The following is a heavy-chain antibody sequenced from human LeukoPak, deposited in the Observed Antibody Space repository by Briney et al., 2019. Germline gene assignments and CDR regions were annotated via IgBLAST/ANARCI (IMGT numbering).Heavy chain of an antibody. D-gene: IGHD6-19*01. Sequence: GGSLRLSCAASGFTFSSYSMNWVRQAPGKGLEWVSSISSSGSHIYYADSVKGRFTISRDNAKNSLYLQMNSLRAEDTAVYYCATIAVAGSVDYWGQGTLVTVSS. CDR1: GFTFSSYS. CDR3: ATIAVAGSVDY. CDR2: ISSSGSHI. V-gene: IGHV3-21*01. J-gene: IGHJ4*02.